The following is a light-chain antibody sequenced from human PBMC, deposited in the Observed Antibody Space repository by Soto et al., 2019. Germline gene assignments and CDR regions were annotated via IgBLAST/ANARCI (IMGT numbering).Light chain of an antibody. V-gene: IGKV1-5*01. CDR1: QTISTW. J-gene: IGKJ2*01. Sequence: DIQMTQSPSTLSASVGNRVTITCRASQTISTWLAWYQQKPGKAPKLLIYDASSLESGVPSRFSGSASGTEFTLTISSLQPDDFATYYCQQYSSYPYTFGQGTQLEIK. CDR2: DAS. CDR3: QQYSSYPYT.